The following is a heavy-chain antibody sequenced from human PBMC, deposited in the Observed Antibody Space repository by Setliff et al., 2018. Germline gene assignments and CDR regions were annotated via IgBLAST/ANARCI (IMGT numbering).Heavy chain of an antibody. D-gene: IGHD3-22*01. CDR1: GYTFTDYY. J-gene: IGHJ4*02. Sequence: ASVKVSCKASGYTFTDYYMHWVQQAPGKGPEWMGRVDPEDGETIYAEKFQGRVTITADTSTDTAYMELSSLRSEDTAVYYCATDPFYYDSSGVDDYWGQGTLVTVSS. V-gene: IGHV1-69-2*01. CDR3: ATDPFYYDSSGVDDY. CDR2: VDPEDGET.